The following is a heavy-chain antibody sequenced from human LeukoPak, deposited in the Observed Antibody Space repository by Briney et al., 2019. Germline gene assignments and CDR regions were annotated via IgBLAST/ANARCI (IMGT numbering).Heavy chain of an antibody. V-gene: IGHV3-11*05. Sequence: GGSLRLSCAASGFTFSDYYMTWIRRAPGKGLEWVSYISSSSGFTKYADSVRGRFTISRDNAKNSLYLQMNTLRVDDTAVYYCARGSPPGDWGQGTLVTVSS. CDR1: GFTFSDYY. J-gene: IGHJ4*02. CDR2: ISSSSGFT. D-gene: IGHD3-16*01. CDR3: ARGSPPGD.